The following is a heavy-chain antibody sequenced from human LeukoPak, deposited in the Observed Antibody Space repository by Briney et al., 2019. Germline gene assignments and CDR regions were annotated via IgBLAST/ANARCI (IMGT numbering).Heavy chain of an antibody. CDR1: GFPFSNYW. CDR3: ARVGSSGSYNEDY. Sequence: GGSLRLSCAASGFPFSNYWMHWVRQVPGKGLVWVSRINTDGMITSYADSVKGRFTISRDNAKNTLYLQMNSLRAEDTAVYYCARVGSSGSYNEDYWGQGTLVTVSS. CDR2: INTDGMIT. J-gene: IGHJ4*02. V-gene: IGHV3-74*01. D-gene: IGHD1-26*01.